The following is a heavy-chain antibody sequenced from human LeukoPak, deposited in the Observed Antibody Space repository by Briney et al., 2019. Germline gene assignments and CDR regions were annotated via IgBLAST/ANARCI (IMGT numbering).Heavy chain of an antibody. D-gene: IGHD3-9*01. V-gene: IGHV4-59*01. Sequence: SETLSLTCTVSGGSISSYYWSWIRQPPGKGLEWIGYIYYSGSTNYNPSLKSRVTISVDTSKNQFSLKLSSVTAADTAVYYCAREGDDISTGFFDYWGQGTLVTVSS. CDR1: GGSISSYY. CDR3: AREGDDISTGFFDY. CDR2: IYYSGST. J-gene: IGHJ4*02.